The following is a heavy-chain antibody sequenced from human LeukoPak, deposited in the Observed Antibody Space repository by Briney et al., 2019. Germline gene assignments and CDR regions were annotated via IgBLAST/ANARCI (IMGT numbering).Heavy chain of an antibody. CDR2: INHSGST. J-gene: IGHJ4*02. V-gene: IGHV4-34*01. Sequence: SETLSLTCAVYGGSFSGYYWSWICQPPGKGLEWIGEINHSGSTNYNPSLKSRVTISVDTSKNQFSLKLSSVTAADTAVYYCARGEHYYDSSGYYYAVDYFDYWGQGTLVTVSS. D-gene: IGHD3-22*01. CDR3: ARGEHYYDSSGYYYAVDYFDY. CDR1: GGSFSGYY.